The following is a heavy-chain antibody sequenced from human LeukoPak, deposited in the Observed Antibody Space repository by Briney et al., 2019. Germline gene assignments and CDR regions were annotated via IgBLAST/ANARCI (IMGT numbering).Heavy chain of an antibody. CDR1: SYTLTNYG. CDR2: ICAYNGNT. CDR3: ARDQDPGAFDI. V-gene: IGHV1-18*01. J-gene: IGHJ3*02. Sequence: GASVKVTCKASSYTLTNYGISWVRQAPGQGLEWMGWICAYNGNTHYAQNLQGRVTMTTDTSTNTAYLELRSLRSDDTAVYYCARDQDPGAFDIWGQGTMVTVSS.